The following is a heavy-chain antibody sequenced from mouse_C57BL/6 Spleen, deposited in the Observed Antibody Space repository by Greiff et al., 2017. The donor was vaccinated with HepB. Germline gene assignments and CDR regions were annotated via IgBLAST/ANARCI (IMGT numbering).Heavy chain of an antibody. CDR1: GYTFTSYW. CDR3: ARDGIYYDYDPFAY. Sequence: QVQLQPGTELVKPGASVKLSCTASGYTFTSYWMHWVKQRPGQGLEWIGNINPSNGGTNYNEKFKSKATLTVDKSSSTAYMQLSSLTSEDSAVYYCARDGIYYDYDPFAYWGQGTLVTVSA. J-gene: IGHJ3*01. V-gene: IGHV1-53*01. D-gene: IGHD2-4*01. CDR2: INPSNGGT.